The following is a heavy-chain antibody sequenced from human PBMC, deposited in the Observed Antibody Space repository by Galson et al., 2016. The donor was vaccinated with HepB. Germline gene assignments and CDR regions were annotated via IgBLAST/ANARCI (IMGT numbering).Heavy chain of an antibody. Sequence: SLRLSCAASGFTFDDYSMHWVRLAPGKGLEWVSTISWDSGSIGYAASVKGRFTISRDNAKNSPYLQMHRLRIEDTAFYYCAKLDNQYSYGHYTFVYCRQGTRVTVSS. CDR3: AKLDNQYSYGHYTFVY. D-gene: IGHD5-18*01. V-gene: IGHV3-9*01. CDR2: ISWDSGSI. J-gene: IGHJ4*02. CDR1: GFTFDDYS.